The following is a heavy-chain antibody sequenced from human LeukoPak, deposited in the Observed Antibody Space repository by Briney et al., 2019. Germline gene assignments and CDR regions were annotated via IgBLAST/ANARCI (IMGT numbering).Heavy chain of an antibody. Sequence: PSESLSLTCAVYGGSFSGYYWSWIRQPPGKGLEWIGEINHSGSTNYNPSLKSRVTISVDTSKNQFSLKLSSVTAADTAVYYCARGPGYDSSGYPKYYFDYWGQGTLVTVSS. D-gene: IGHD3-22*01. CDR2: INHSGST. CDR1: GGSFSGYY. V-gene: IGHV4-34*01. J-gene: IGHJ4*02. CDR3: ARGPGYDSSGYPKYYFDY.